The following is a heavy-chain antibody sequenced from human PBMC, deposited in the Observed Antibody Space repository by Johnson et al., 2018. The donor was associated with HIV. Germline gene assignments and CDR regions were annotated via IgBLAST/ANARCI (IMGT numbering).Heavy chain of an antibody. CDR2: ISSNGGST. D-gene: IGHD2-21*01. CDR1: GFTFSSYA. V-gene: IGHV3-64*01. CDR3: ARARTVVIARPDAFDI. J-gene: IGHJ3*02. Sequence: VQLVESGGGLVQPGGSLRLSCAASGFTFSSYAMSWVRQAPGKGLEWVSAISSNGGSTYYANSVKGRFTISRDNSKNTLYLQMGSLRAEDTAVYYCARARTVVIARPDAFDIWGQGTMVTVSS.